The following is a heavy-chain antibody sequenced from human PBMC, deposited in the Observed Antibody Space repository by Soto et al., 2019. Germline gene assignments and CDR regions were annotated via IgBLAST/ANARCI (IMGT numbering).Heavy chain of an antibody. V-gene: IGHV4-30-4*02. CDR1: GCSISSGDYY. CDR2: IYYSGST. Sequence: PSDTLYLTSTVSGCSISSGDYYWSWIRQPPGKGLEWIGYIYYSGSTYYNPSLKSRVTISVDTSKNQFSLKLSSVTAADTAVYYCARGGFDSSGYYFDYWGQGTLVTVSS. CDR3: ARGGFDSSGYYFDY. J-gene: IGHJ4*02. D-gene: IGHD3-22*01.